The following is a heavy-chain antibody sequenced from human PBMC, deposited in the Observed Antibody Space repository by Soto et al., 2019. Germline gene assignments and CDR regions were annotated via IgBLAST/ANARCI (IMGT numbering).Heavy chain of an antibody. Sequence: QVQLVQSGAEVKKAGSSVKVSCKASVGTFSSYAISWVRQAPGQGREWMGGIIPIFGTANYAQKFQGRVTITADESTSTAYMELSSLRAEDTAVYYCARAMEQLLYYYGMDVWGQGTTVTVSS. V-gene: IGHV1-69*01. D-gene: IGHD2-2*01. CDR3: ARAMEQLLYYYGMDV. CDR1: VGTFSSYA. J-gene: IGHJ6*02. CDR2: IIPIFGTA.